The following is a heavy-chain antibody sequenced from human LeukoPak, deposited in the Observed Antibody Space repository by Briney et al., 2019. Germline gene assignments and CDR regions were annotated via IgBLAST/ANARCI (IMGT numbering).Heavy chain of an antibody. Sequence: SVKVSCKASGGTFSSYAISWVRQAPGQGLEWMGGIIPIFGTANYAQKFQGRVTITTDESTSTAYMELSSLRSEDTAVYHCARPHNVAGYVAECWGQGTLVTVSS. CDR2: IIPIFGTA. D-gene: IGHD3-10*01. CDR3: ARPHNVAGYVAEC. CDR1: GGTFSSYA. J-gene: IGHJ4*02. V-gene: IGHV1-69*05.